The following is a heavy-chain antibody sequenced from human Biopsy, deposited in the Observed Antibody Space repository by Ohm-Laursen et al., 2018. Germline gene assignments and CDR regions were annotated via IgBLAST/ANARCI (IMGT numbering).Heavy chain of an antibody. CDR2: RSYSGRTGYSGSA. V-gene: IGHV4-61*01. J-gene: IGHJ6*02. Sequence: PSETLSLTCRVSGDSVSSGSHHWSWIRQSPGNGLEWIGERSYSGRTGYSGSANDNPSLKSRITISADTSRNEFSLRLASVTAADTAVYYCARDFRAGSGFLRSNNHYCGMDVWGPGTRVTVSS. CDR3: ARDFRAGSGFLRSNNHYCGMDV. D-gene: IGHD5-24*01. CDR1: GDSVSSGSHH.